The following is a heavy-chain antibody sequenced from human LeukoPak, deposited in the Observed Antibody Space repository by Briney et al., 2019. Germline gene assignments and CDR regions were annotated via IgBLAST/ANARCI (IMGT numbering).Heavy chain of an antibody. CDR2: IYTSGST. D-gene: IGHD4-17*01. V-gene: IGHV4-61*02. CDR3: ARSPTTVTTGEYYFDY. Sequence: SQTLSLTCTVSGGSFSSGNYYWSWIRQPAGKGLEWIGRIYTSGSTTYNPSLKSRVTMSVDTSKNQFSLKLSSVTAADTAVYYCARSPTTVTTGEYYFDYWGQGTLVTVSS. J-gene: IGHJ4*02. CDR1: GGSFSSGNYY.